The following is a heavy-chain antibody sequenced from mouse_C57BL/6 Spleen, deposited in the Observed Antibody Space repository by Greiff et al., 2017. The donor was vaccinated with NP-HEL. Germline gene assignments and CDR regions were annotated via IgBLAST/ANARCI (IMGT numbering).Heavy chain of an antibody. D-gene: IGHD1-1*01. CDR3: ERWGYGSRYYFDY. Sequence: VQLQQSGPELVKPGASVKISCKASGYSFTGYYMNWVKQSPEKSLEWIGEINPSTGGTTYNQKFKAKATLTVDKSSSTAYMQLKSLTSEDSAVYYCERWGYGSRYYFDYWGQGTTLTVSS. V-gene: IGHV1-42*01. J-gene: IGHJ2*01. CDR1: GYSFTGYY. CDR2: INPSTGGT.